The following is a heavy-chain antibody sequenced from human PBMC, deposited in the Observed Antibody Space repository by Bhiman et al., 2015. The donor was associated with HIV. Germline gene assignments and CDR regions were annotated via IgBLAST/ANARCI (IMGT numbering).Heavy chain of an antibody. CDR1: GFTFSSYE. J-gene: IGHJ3*02. CDR2: IRSKANSYAT. V-gene: IGHV3-73*01. CDR3: TTLNYYYDSSGPGAFDI. D-gene: IGHD3-22*01. Sequence: EVQLVESGGGLVQPGGSLRLSCAASGFTFSSYEMNWVRQAPGKGLEWVGRIRSKANSYATAYAASVKGRFTISRDDSKNTAYLQMNSLKTEDTAVYYCTTLNYYYDSSGPGAFDIWGQGTMVTVSS.